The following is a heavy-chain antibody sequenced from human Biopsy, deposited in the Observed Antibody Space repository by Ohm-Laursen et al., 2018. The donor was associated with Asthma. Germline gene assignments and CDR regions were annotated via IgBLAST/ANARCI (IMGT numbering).Heavy chain of an antibody. J-gene: IGHJ5*02. CDR1: GASTKTDDHY. V-gene: IGHV4-30-4*01. Sequence: TLSLTWTVSGASTKTDDHYWSWLRQPPGKGLEWFGFIHYSGGTSYNPSLKGGVTISVDTSKNQFSLKLSSVTAADTAVYYCARASVAASSNWFDPWGQGTLVTVSS. D-gene: IGHD6-19*01. CDR3: ARASVAASSNWFDP. CDR2: IHYSGGT.